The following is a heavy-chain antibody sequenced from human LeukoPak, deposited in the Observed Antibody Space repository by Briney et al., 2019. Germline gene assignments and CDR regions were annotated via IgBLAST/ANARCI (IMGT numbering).Heavy chain of an antibody. CDR1: GFTFSTYA. V-gene: IGHV3-23*01. D-gene: IGHD3-10*01. CDR3: AKALVSMVRGVIITPDY. J-gene: IGHJ4*02. Sequence: GGSLRLSCAASGFTFSTYAMNWVRQAPGKGLEWVSAISGSGGSTYYADSVKGRFTISRDNSKNTLYLQMNSLRAEDTAVYYCAKALVSMVRGVIITPDYWGQGTLVTVSS. CDR2: ISGSGGST.